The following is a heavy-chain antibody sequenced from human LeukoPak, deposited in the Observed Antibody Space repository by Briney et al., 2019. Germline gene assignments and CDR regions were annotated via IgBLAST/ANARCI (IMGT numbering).Heavy chain of an antibody. CDR3: ARHTSSSMDY. J-gene: IGHJ4*02. CDR1: GGSISSSSYF. V-gene: IGHV4-39*01. D-gene: IGHD6-6*01. Sequence: SETLSLTCSVSGGSISSSSYFWGWIRQPPGKGLEWIGSIYYTGSTYYNPSLKSRVTISVDTSKNQFSLNLSSVTAADTAVYYCARHTSSSMDYWGQGTLVTVSP. CDR2: IYYTGST.